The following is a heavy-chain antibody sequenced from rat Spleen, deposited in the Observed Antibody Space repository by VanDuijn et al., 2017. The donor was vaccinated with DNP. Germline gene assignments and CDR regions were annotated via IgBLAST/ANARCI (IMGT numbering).Heavy chain of an antibody. Sequence: EVQLVESGGGLVQPGRSLKLSCAASGFTFSNYDMAWVRQAPTKGLEWVASISPSGGRVYYRDSVKGRFTISRDNTKSTLFLQMDSLRSEDTATYFCVTHPYFDYWGQGVMVTVSS. CDR1: GFTFSNYD. CDR3: VTHPYFDY. J-gene: IGHJ2*01. CDR2: ISPSGGRV. V-gene: IGHV5-19*01.